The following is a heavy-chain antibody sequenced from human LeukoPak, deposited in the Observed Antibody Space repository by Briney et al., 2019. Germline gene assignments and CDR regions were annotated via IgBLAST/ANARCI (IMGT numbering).Heavy chain of an antibody. J-gene: IGHJ6*04. CDR3: ARDPRYCSSTSCYVYYGMDV. V-gene: IGHV1-3*01. CDR2: INAGYGNT. CDR1: GYTFTCYV. Sequence: ASVKVACKASGYTFTCYVLYWVRQAPGQRLEWMGWINAGYGNTKYSQKFQSRVTITRDTSARTDYMELSSLRSEDTAVYYCARDPRYCSSTSCYVYYGMDVWGKGTTVTVSS. D-gene: IGHD2-2*01.